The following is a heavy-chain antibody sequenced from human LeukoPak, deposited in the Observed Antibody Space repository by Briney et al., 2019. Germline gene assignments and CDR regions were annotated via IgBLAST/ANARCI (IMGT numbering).Heavy chain of an antibody. CDR2: IWYDGSNK. D-gene: IGHD4-17*01. J-gene: IGHJ4*02. CDR1: GFTFSSYG. CDR3: ARESGDYNSGGFDY. Sequence: GGSLRLSCAASGFTFSSYGMPWVRQAPGKGLEWVAVIWYDGSNKYYADSVKGRFTISRDNAKNSLYLQMNSLRAEDTAVYYCARESGDYNSGGFDYWGQGTLVTVSS. V-gene: IGHV3-33*01.